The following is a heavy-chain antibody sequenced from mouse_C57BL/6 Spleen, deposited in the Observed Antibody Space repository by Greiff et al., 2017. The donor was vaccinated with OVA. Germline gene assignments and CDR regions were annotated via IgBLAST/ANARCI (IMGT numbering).Heavy chain of an antibody. CDR3: ARDAGCVDY. D-gene: IGHD4-1*01. CDR2: IYPGSGNT. Sequence: VQLQQPGAELVRPGASVKLSCKASGYTFTDYCIHWVKQRPGRGLEWIARIYPGSGNTYYNEKFKGKATLTAEKSSSTAYMQLSSLTSEDAAVEFCARDAGCVDYWGQGTTLTVSS. J-gene: IGHJ2*01. CDR1: GYTFTDYC. V-gene: IGHV1-76*01.